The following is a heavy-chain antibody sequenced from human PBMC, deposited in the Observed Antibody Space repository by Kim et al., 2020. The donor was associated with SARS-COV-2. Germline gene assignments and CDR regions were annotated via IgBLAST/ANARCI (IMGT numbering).Heavy chain of an antibody. Sequence: GGSLRLSCAASGFTFSSFSMAWVRQAPGKGLEWVSTIASGGDRTYYAESVKGRFTVSRDNSKNALYLQLNSLRVDDTAVYYCAKSSAFDIWGQWTLVTVS. CDR3: AKSSAFDI. CDR2: IASGGDRT. J-gene: IGHJ3*02. V-gene: IGHV3-23*01. CDR1: GFTFSSFS.